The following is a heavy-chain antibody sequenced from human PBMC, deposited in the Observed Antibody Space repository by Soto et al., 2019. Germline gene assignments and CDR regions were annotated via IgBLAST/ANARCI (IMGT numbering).Heavy chain of an antibody. V-gene: IGHV1-46*04. D-gene: IGHD3-22*01. CDR3: ARTASLTYYYDSSGYLAY. J-gene: IGHJ4*02. Sequence: ASVKVSCKASGYTFTSYYMHWVRQAPGQGLEWMGIINPSGGSTSYAQKLQGRVTMTRDTSTSTVYMELSSLRSEDTAVYYCARTASLTYYYDSSGYLAYWGQGTMVTVSS. CDR2: INPSGGST. CDR1: GYTFTSYY.